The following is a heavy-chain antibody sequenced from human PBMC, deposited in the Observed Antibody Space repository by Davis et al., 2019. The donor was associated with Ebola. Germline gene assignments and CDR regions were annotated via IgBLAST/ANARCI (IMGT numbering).Heavy chain of an antibody. D-gene: IGHD6-19*01. J-gene: IGHJ5*02. Sequence: ASVKVSCKASGYTFTGYYMHWVRQAPGQGLEWMGRINPNSGGTNYAEKFQGRVTMTRDTSISTAYMELSRLRSDDTAVYYCERVVYSEQWLANWLDPWGQGTLVTVSS. CDR1: GYTFTGYY. V-gene: IGHV1-2*06. CDR2: INPNSGGT. CDR3: ERVVYSEQWLANWLDP.